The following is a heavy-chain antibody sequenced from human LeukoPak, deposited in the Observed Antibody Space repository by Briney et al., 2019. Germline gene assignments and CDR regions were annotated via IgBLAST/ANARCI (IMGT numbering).Heavy chain of an antibody. J-gene: IGHJ3*02. CDR1: GGSISSSSYY. CDR2: IYYSGST. CDR3: ARWHDSSGYYYDGGHAFDI. V-gene: IGHV4-39*07. D-gene: IGHD3-22*01. Sequence: PSETLSLTCTVSGGSISSSSYYWGWIRQPPGKGLEWIGSIYYSGSTNYNPSLKSRVTISVDTSKNQFSLKLSSVTAADTAVYYCARWHDSSGYYYDGGHAFDIWGQGTMVTVSS.